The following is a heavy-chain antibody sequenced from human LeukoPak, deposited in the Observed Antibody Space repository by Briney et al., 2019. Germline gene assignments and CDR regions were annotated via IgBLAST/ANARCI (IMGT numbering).Heavy chain of an antibody. J-gene: IGHJ4*02. V-gene: IGHV1-18*01. CDR3: VRDLGSGRPDY. Sequence: GAPVTVCCKSSDYTFTSYGISWVRQAPGQGLEWMGWISGYNGDTNYAQKFQGSVTMTTDTSTSTGYMELRSLRSDDTAVYYCVRDLGSGRPDYWGQGTLVTVSS. D-gene: IGHD6-19*01. CDR2: ISGYNGDT. CDR1: DYTFTSYG.